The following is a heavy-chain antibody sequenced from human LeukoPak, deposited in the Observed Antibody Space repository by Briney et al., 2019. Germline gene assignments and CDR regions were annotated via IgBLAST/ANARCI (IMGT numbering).Heavy chain of an antibody. CDR1: GGIFSSYA. CDR2: IIPIFGTA. D-gene: IGHD3-10*01. J-gene: IGHJ4*02. V-gene: IGHV1-69*13. CDR3: ARGSGSYRFDY. Sequence: ASVKVSCTASGGIFSSYASSWVRQAPGQGLEWMGGIIPIFGTANYAQKFQGRVTITADESTSTAYMELSSLRSEDTAVYYCARGSGSYRFDYWGQGTLVTVSS.